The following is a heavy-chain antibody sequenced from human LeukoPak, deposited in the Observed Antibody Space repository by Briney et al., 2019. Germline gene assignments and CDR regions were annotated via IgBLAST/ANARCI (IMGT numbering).Heavy chain of an antibody. CDR3: ASPQQLGLFDYYYYYMDV. CDR2: ISSSSSYI. D-gene: IGHD6-6*01. CDR1: GFTFSSYS. J-gene: IGHJ6*03. Sequence: GGSLRLSCAASGFTFSSYSMNWVRQAPGKGLEWVSSISSSSSYIYYADSVKGRFTISRDNAKNSLYLQMNSLRAEDTAVYYCASPQQLGLFDYYYYYMDVWGKGTTVTVSS. V-gene: IGHV3-21*01.